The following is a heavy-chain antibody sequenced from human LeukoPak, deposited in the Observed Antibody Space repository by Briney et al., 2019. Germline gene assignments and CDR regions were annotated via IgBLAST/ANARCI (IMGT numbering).Heavy chain of an antibody. Sequence: SETLSLTCTVSGDSIIGYYWSWIRQPPGKRLEWIGYIYNTLDTTYNPSLESRDTISLDMSNKQFSLRLSSVTAADTAVYYCARRRYYDSTGYNPTYYFDYWGQGILVTVSS. CDR3: ARRRYYDSTGYNPTYYFDY. D-gene: IGHD3-22*01. J-gene: IGHJ4*02. CDR2: IYNTLDT. V-gene: IGHV4-59*01. CDR1: GDSIIGYY.